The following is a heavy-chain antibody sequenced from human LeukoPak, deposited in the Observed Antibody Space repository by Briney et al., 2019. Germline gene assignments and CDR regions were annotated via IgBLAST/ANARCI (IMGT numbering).Heavy chain of an antibody. J-gene: IGHJ4*02. CDR3: AKGEGGDSGWYGDY. V-gene: IGHV3-30*18. D-gene: IGHD6-19*01. Sequence: GGSLRLSCAASGFTFSSYAMGWVRQAPGKGLEWVAVISYDGTDKYYADSVKGRFTISRDNSKNTLFLQMNSLRAEDTAMYYCAKGEGGDSGWYGDYWGQGTLVTVSS. CDR2: ISYDGTDK. CDR1: GFTFSSYA.